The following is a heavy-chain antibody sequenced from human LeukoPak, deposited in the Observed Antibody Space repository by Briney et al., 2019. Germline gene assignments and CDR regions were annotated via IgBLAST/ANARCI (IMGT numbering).Heavy chain of an antibody. CDR2: ISGSGGST. V-gene: IGHV3-23*01. J-gene: IGHJ4*02. CDR3: AKDLLIAARIPDY. D-gene: IGHD6-6*01. Sequence: LGGSLRLSCAASGFVFSRAWMSWVRQAPGKGLEWVSAISGSGGSTYYADSVKGRFTISRDNSKNTLYLQMNSLRAEDTAVYYCAKDLLIAARIPDYWGQGTLVTVSS. CDR1: GFVFSRAW.